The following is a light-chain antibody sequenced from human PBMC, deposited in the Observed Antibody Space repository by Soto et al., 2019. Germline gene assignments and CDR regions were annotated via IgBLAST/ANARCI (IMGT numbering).Light chain of an antibody. J-gene: IGLJ1*01. V-gene: IGLV2-11*01. Sequence: QSALTQPRSVSGSPGQSVNISCTGTSSDVGGYNYVSWYQQHPGKAPKLMIYDVSQRPSGVSERFSGSKSGNTASLTISGLQAEDEADYYCCSYAGTYTNYVFGTGTKLTVL. CDR3: CSYAGTYTNYV. CDR2: DVS. CDR1: SSDVGGYNY.